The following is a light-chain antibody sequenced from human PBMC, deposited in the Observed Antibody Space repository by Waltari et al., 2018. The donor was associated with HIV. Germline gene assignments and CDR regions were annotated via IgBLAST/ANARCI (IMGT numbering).Light chain of an antibody. Sequence: QSALTQPPSASGSPGLSVTISCPRTRSDVGAYNYVSWFQPHPGKAPKLTIYDVTTRPSGVPDRFSGSKSGNTASLTGSGLQAEDEADYYCASHAGSKDVFGGGTRLTVL. CDR2: DVT. J-gene: IGLJ2*01. CDR3: ASHAGSKDV. CDR1: RSDVGAYNY. V-gene: IGLV2-8*01.